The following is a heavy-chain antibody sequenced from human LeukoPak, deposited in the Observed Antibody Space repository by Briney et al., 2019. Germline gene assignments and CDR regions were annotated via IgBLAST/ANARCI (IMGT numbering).Heavy chain of an antibody. CDR3: ARDLGGSYLRGGWFDP. Sequence: SETLPLTCTVSGGSISSYYWSWIRQPAGKGLEWIGRIYSTGSTNYNPSLKSRVTMSVDTSKNQFSLKLSSVTAADTAVYYCARDLGGSYLRGGWFDPWGQGTLVTVSS. CDR2: IYSTGST. CDR1: GGSISSYY. D-gene: IGHD1-26*01. V-gene: IGHV4-4*07. J-gene: IGHJ5*02.